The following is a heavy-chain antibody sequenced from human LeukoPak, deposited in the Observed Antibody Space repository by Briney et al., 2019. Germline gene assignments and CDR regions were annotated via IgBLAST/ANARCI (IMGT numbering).Heavy chain of an antibody. D-gene: IGHD3-3*01. CDR3: ARGCRYDFWSGYLPYNWFDP. V-gene: IGHV1-8*01. J-gene: IGHJ5*02. CDR2: MNPNSGNT. Sequence: ASVKVSCKASGYTFTSYDINWVRQATGQGLEWMGWMNPNSGNTGYAQKFQGRVTMTRNTSISTAYMELSSLRSEDTAVYYCARGCRYDFWSGYLPYNWFDPWGQGTLVTVSS. CDR1: GYTFTSYD.